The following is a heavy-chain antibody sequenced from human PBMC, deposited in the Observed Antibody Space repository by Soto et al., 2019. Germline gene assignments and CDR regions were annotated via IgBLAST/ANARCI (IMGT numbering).Heavy chain of an antibody. Sequence: PGGSLRLSCAASGFTFSSYSMNWVRQAPGKGLEWVSSISSSSSYIYYADSVKGRFTISRDNAKNSLYLQMNSLRAEDTAVYYCATEGIGSGWYSPDYYGMYVWGQGTTVTVSS. CDR2: ISSSSSYI. CDR3: ATEGIGSGWYSPDYYGMYV. CDR1: GFTFSSYS. J-gene: IGHJ6*02. D-gene: IGHD6-19*01. V-gene: IGHV3-21*01.